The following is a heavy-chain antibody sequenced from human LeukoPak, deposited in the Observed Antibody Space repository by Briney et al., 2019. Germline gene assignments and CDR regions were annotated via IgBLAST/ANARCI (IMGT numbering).Heavy chain of an antibody. CDR3: ARLPDDYPSAFDI. CDR1: GFTVSSNY. D-gene: IGHD4-11*01. CDR2: IYSGGST. V-gene: IGHV3-53*01. J-gene: IGHJ3*02. Sequence: GGSLTLSCAASGFTVSSNYMSWVRQAPGKGLEWVSVIYSGGSTYYADSVKGRFTISRDNSKNTLYLQMNSLRAEDTAVYYCARLPDDYPSAFDIWGQGTMVTVSS.